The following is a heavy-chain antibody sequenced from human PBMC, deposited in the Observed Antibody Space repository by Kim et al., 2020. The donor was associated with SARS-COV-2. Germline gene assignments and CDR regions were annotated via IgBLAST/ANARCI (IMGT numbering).Heavy chain of an antibody. Sequence: SVKVSCKASGGTFSSYAISWVRQAPGQGLEWMGGIIPIFGTANYAQKFQGRVTITADESTSTAYMELSSLRSEDTAVYYCDLSTGVTDYYGMDVWGQGTTVTVSS. J-gene: IGHJ6*02. V-gene: IGHV1-69*13. D-gene: IGHD3-10*01. CDR3: DLSTGVTDYYGMDV. CDR1: GGTFSSYA. CDR2: IIPIFGTA.